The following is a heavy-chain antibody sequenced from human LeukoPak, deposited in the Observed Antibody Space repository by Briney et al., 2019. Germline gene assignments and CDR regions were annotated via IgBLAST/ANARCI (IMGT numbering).Heavy chain of an antibody. J-gene: IGHJ4*02. CDR3: AKDLEAHDY. Sequence: GGSLRLSCAASGFTVSSNYMSWVRQAPGKGLEWVSAISGSGGSTYYADSVKGRFTISRDNSKNTLYLQMNSLRAEDTAVYYCAKDLEAHDYWGQGTLVTVSS. CDR1: GFTVSSNY. V-gene: IGHV3-23*01. CDR2: ISGSGGST.